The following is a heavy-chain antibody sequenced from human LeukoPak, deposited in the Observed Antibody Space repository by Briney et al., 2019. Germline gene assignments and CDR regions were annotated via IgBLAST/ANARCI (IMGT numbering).Heavy chain of an antibody. V-gene: IGHV4-4*02. CDR1: GGSISSSNW. Sequence: SETLSLTCAVSGGSISSSNWWSWVRQPPGKGLEWIGEIYHSGSTNYNPSLKSRVTISVDKSKNQFSLKLSSVTAADTAVYYCASEAFSGSYSYYFDYWGQGTLVTVSS. J-gene: IGHJ4*02. CDR3: ASEAFSGSYSYYFDY. D-gene: IGHD1-26*01. CDR2: IYHSGST.